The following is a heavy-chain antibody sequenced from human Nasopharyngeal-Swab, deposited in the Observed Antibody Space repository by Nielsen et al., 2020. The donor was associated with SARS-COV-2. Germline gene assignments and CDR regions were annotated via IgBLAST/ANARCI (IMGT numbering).Heavy chain of an antibody. CDR1: GGSFSGYY. CDR3: ARNRVSSTSEAPNYYYYYGMDV. J-gene: IGHJ6*02. CDR2: ISHSGST. Sequence: SETLSLTCAVYGGSFSGYYWSWIRQPPGKGLEWIGEISHSGSTNYNPSLKSRVTISVDTSKNQFSLKLSSVTAADTAVYYCARNRVSSTSEAPNYYYYYGMDVWGQGTTVTVSS. D-gene: IGHD2-2*01. V-gene: IGHV4-34*01.